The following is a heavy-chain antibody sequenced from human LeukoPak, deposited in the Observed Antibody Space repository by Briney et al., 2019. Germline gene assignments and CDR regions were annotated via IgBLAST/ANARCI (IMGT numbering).Heavy chain of an antibody. CDR2: ISSGSSYI. CDR3: ARDKTRGLGYSYSKSGNYFDY. Sequence: GGSLRLSCAASGFTFSSYTMNWVRQAPGKGLEWVSIISSGSSYIHYADSVKGRFTISRDNAKNSLYLQMNSLRGEDTAVYYCARDKTRGLGYSYSKSGNYFDYWGQGTLVTVSS. J-gene: IGHJ4*02. CDR1: GFTFSSYT. V-gene: IGHV3-21*01. D-gene: IGHD5-18*01.